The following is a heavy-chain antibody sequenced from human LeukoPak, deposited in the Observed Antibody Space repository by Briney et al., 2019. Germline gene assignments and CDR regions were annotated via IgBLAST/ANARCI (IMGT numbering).Heavy chain of an antibody. CDR1: GYTLSSYG. CDR2: ISAYNGNR. V-gene: IGHV1-18*01. Sequence: GASVKVSCMASGYTLSSYGISWVRQVPGQGVEWMGWISAYNGNRNYAQNLQGRVTMTTDTSTSTAYMELRTLRSDDTAVYYCARDESRGPYYFDNWGQGTLVTVSS. J-gene: IGHJ4*02. CDR3: ARDESRGPYYFDN.